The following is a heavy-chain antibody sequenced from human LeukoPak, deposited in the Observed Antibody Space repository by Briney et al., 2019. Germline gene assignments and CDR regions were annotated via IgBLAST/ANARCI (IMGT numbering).Heavy chain of an antibody. CDR1: GFIISDYW. CDR2: INEDGSVQ. J-gene: IGHJ4*02. D-gene: IGHD3-10*01. V-gene: IGHV3-7*01. Sequence: GRSLRLSCAASGFIISDYWMKSVRQVPGKRLEWVANINEDGSVQDYVDSVRGRFTISRDNAKNSVYLQMNSLRVEDTAVYYCASRESSMARSHWGQGTLVTVSS. CDR3: ASRESSMARSH.